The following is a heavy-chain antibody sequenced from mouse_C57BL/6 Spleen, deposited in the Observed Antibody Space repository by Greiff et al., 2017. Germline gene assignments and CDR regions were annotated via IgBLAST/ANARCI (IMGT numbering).Heavy chain of an antibody. CDR2: SRNKANDYTT. J-gene: IGHJ2*01. Sequence: EVHLVESGGGLVQSGRSLRLSCATSGFTFSDFYMEWVRQAPGKGLEWIAASRNKANDYTTEYSASVKGRFIVSRDTSQSILYLQMNALRAEDTAIYYCARDAGGIDYWGQGTTLTVSS. CDR3: ARDAGGIDY. V-gene: IGHV7-1*01. CDR1: GFTFSDFY.